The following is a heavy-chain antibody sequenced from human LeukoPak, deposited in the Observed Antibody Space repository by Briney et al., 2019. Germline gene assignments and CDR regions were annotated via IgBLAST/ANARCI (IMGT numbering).Heavy chain of an antibody. CDR1: GFTFSSYA. J-gene: IGHJ3*02. CDR3: VQEGPRGLAFDI. Sequence: GGSLRLSCAASGFTFSSYAMSWVRQAPGKGLEWVSAISDSGGSTYYADSVKGRFIISRDNSKNTLYLQMNSLRAEDTAVYYCVQEGPRGLAFDIWGQGTKVTVSS. V-gene: IGHV3-23*01. CDR2: ISDSGGST.